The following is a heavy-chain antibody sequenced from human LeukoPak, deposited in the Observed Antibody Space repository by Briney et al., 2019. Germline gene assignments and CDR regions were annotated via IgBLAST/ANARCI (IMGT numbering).Heavy chain of an antibody. Sequence: SQTLSLTCTVSGGSISSGGYYWSWIRQHPGKGLEWIGYIYYSGSTNYNPSLKSRVTISVDTSRNQFSLKLSSVTAADMAVYYCAALEYSSSWPLDYWGQGTLVTVSS. CDR2: IYYSGST. V-gene: IGHV4-31*03. D-gene: IGHD6-13*01. CDR1: GGSISSGGYY. J-gene: IGHJ4*02. CDR3: AALEYSSSWPLDY.